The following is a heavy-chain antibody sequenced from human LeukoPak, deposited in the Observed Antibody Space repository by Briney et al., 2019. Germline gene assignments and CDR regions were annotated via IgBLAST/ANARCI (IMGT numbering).Heavy chain of an antibody. CDR2: VNSDGTGT. D-gene: IGHD5-12*01. Sequence: AESLRLSCAASGFCFSSYWMHWVRQPPGKGLVWVSRVNSDGTGTTYADSVEGRFTISRDNAKNTVYLQMNSLRAEDTAIYYCIRTLIVATSPYMDVWGEGTTVTVSS. V-gene: IGHV3-74*01. J-gene: IGHJ6*03. CDR3: IRTLIVATSPYMDV. CDR1: GFCFSSYW.